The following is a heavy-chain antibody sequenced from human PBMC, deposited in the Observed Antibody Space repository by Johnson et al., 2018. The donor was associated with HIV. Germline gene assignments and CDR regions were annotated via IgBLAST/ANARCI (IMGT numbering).Heavy chain of an antibody. D-gene: IGHD2-15*01. CDR3: EKEIAFDYCSVGGCYTPVDI. J-gene: IGHJ3*02. CDR2: ISGSGGST. V-gene: IGHV3-23*04. CDR1: GFTFSSYA. Sequence: EVQLVESGGGLVQPGGSLRLSCAASGFTFSSYAMSWVRQAPGKGLEWVSAISGSGGSTYYADSVKGRFTISRDNSKNTLYLLMNSLRAEDTAVYYCEKEIAFDYCSVGGCYTPVDIWGQGTMVTVSS.